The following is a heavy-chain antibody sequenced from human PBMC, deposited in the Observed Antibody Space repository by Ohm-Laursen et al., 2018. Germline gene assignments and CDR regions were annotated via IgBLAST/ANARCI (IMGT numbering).Heavy chain of an antibody. J-gene: IGHJ6*02. CDR3: ARDVAHGGYGFGMDV. V-gene: IGHV3-74*01. D-gene: IGHD5-12*01. CDR1: GFTFNSHW. CDR2: INSDGSST. Sequence: SLRLSCAASGFTFNSHWMHWVRQAPGKGLVWVSRINSDGSSTSYADSVKGRFTISRDNAKNTLYLQMNSLRAEDTAVYYCARDVAHGGYGFGMDVWGQGTTVTVSS.